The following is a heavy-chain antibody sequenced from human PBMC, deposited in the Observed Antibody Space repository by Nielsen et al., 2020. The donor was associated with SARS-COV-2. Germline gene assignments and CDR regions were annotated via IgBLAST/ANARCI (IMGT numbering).Heavy chain of an antibody. CDR3: ARDDYGDYLFLYYYYGMDV. V-gene: IGHV3-48*03. Sequence: GGSLRLSCAASGFTFSSYEMNWVRQAPGKGLEWVSYISSSGSTIYYADSVKGRFTISRDNAKNSLYLQMNSLRAEDTAVYYCARDDYGDYLFLYYYYGMDVWGQGTTVTVSS. CDR1: GFTFSSYE. CDR2: ISSSGSTI. D-gene: IGHD4-17*01. J-gene: IGHJ6*02.